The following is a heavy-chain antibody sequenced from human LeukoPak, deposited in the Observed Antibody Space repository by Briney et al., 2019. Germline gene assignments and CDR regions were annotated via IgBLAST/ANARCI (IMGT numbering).Heavy chain of an antibody. CDR2: MNPNSGNT. D-gene: IGHD3-10*01. V-gene: IGHV1-8*01. Sequence: GASVKVSCKTSGYTFTSYDINWVRQATGQGLEWMGWMNPNSGNTAYAQKFQGRVTMTRHTSINTAYMELSSLRSEDTAVYYCARESGFYGSGSRYWGQGTPVTVSS. J-gene: IGHJ4*02. CDR1: GYTFTSYD. CDR3: ARESGFYGSGSRY.